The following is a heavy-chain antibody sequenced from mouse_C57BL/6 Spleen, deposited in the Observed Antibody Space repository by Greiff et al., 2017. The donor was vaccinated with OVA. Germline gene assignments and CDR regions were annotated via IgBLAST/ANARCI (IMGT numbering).Heavy chain of an antibody. V-gene: IGHV1-55*01. CDR1: GYTFTSYW. CDR3: ARERITTVVEWYFDV. D-gene: IGHD1-1*01. J-gene: IGHJ1*03. CDR2: IYPGSGST. Sequence: QVQLQQPGAELVKPGASVKMSCKASGYTFTSYWITWVKQRPGQGLEWIGDIYPGSGSTNYNEKFKSKATLTVDTSSSTDYMQLSSLTSEDSAVYDCARERITTVVEWYFDVWGTGTTVTVSS.